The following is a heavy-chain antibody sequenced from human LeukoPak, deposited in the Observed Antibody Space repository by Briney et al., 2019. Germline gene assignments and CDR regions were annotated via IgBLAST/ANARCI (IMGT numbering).Heavy chain of an antibody. D-gene: IGHD2-2*01. Sequence: GGSLRLSCTGSNFSFGYYGMNWVRQTPGKGLEWLSYITATSGSVYYADSVKGRFTISRDNSKNSLYLQMDSLRAEDTAVYYCARVSAAKRDYWGQGTLVTVSS. J-gene: IGHJ4*02. CDR2: ITATSGSV. CDR3: ARVSAAKRDY. CDR1: NFSFGYYG. V-gene: IGHV3-48*04.